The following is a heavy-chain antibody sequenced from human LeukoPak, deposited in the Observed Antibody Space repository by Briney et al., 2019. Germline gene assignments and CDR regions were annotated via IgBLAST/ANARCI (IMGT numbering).Heavy chain of an antibody. V-gene: IGHV4-4*02. CDR2: MYLSGTT. CDR3: AGLVGRYSSGLYYYYFDY. CDR1: GDSINSLDL. Sequence: SETLSLTCTVSGDSINSLDLWSWVRQPPGKGLEWIGEMYLSGTTHSNPSVKSRVTTSIDESKNQFFLNLSSVTAADTAVYYCAGLVGRYSSGLYYYYFDYWGQGTLVTVSS. J-gene: IGHJ4*02. D-gene: IGHD3-22*01.